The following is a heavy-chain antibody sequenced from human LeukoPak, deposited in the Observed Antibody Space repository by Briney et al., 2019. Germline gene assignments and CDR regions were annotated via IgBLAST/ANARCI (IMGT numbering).Heavy chain of an antibody. CDR2: ISGSGGST. V-gene: IGHV3-23*01. CDR3: AKDSFFWGTSLDY. D-gene: IGHD3-3*02. CDR1: GFTFSSYA. Sequence: GGSLRLSCAAPGFTFSSYAMSWVRQAPGKGLEWVSAISGSGGSTYYADSVKGRFTISRDNSKNTLYLQMNSLRAEDTAVYYCAKDSFFWGTSLDYWGQGTLVTVSS. J-gene: IGHJ4*02.